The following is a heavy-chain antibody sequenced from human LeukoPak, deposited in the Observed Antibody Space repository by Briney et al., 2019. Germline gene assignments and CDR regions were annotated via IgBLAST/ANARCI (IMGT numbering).Heavy chain of an antibody. CDR3: ARGLSTMVRDYYAFDI. CDR2: IIPILGIA. Sequence: GASVKVSCKASGGTFSSYAISWVRQAPGQGLEWMGRIIPILGIANYAQKFQGRVTITADKSTSTAYMELSSLRSEDTAVYYCARGLSTMVRDYYAFDIWGQGTMVTVSS. CDR1: GGTFSSYA. D-gene: IGHD3-10*01. J-gene: IGHJ3*02. V-gene: IGHV1-69*04.